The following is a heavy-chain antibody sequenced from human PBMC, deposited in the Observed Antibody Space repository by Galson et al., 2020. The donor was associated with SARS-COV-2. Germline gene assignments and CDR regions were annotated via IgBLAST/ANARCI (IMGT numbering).Heavy chain of an antibody. Sequence: ASVKVSCKASGYTFTSYGISWVRQAPGQGLEWMGWISAYNGNTNYAQKLQGRVTMTTDTSMSTAYMELRSLRSDDTAVYYCARLLTPWDIVGATNDYWGQGTLVTVSS. D-gene: IGHD1-26*01. CDR2: ISAYNGNT. J-gene: IGHJ4*02. CDR1: GYTFTSYG. V-gene: IGHV1-18*01. CDR3: ARLLTPWDIVGATNDY.